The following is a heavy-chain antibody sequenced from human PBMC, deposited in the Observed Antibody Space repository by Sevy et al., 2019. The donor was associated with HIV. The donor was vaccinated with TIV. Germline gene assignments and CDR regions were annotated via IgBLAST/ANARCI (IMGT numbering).Heavy chain of an antibody. J-gene: IGHJ6*02. CDR3: ARHQAIFGVVIMTYYGMDV. D-gene: IGHD3-3*01. CDR1: GFTFSDYY. V-gene: IGHV3-11*01. Sequence: GGSLRLSCAASGFTFSDYYMSWIRQAPGKGLEWVSYISSSGSTIYYADSVKGRFTISGDNAKNSLYLQMNSLRAEDTAVYYCARHQAIFGVVIMTYYGMDVWGQGTTVTVSS. CDR2: ISSSGSTI.